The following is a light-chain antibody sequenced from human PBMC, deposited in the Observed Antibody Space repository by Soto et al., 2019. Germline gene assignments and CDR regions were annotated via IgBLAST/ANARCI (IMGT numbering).Light chain of an antibody. CDR1: TGAVTSGHY. CDR3: LLVHSDSWV. V-gene: IGLV7-46*01. J-gene: IGLJ3*02. Sequence: QAVVTQEPSLTVSPGGTVTLTCGSSTGAVTSGHYPYWFQQKPGQAPRTLIYDTNNKHSWTPARFSGSLLGGKAALTLSGAQPEDEADYYCLLVHSDSWVIGGGTKLTVL. CDR2: DTN.